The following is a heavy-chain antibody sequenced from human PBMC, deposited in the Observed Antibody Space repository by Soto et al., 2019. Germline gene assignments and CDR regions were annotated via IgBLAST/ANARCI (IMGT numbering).Heavy chain of an antibody. D-gene: IGHD5-18*01. V-gene: IGHV4-30-4*01. CDR1: GGSIISGDYY. CDR2: IYYSGST. J-gene: IGHJ4*02. Sequence: SETLSLTCTVSGGSIISGDYYWSWIRQPPGKGLEWIGYIYYSGSTYYNPSLKSRVTISVDTSKNQFSLKLSSVTAADTAVYYCARTHGYAIDYWGQGTLVTVSS. CDR3: ARTHGYAIDY.